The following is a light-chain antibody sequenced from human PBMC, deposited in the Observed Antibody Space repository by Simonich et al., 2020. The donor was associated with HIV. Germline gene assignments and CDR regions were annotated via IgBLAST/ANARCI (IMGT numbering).Light chain of an antibody. CDR3: QQYYSTPPT. Sequence: DIVMTQSPDSLAVSLGERATINCKSSQSVLYNSNNKNYLAWYQQKPGQPPNLLIYWASTRESGVPDRFSASGSGTDFTLTISSLQAEDVAVYSCQQYYSTPPTFGQGTKVEIK. J-gene: IGKJ1*01. CDR2: WAS. CDR1: QSVLYNSNNKNY. V-gene: IGKV4-1*01.